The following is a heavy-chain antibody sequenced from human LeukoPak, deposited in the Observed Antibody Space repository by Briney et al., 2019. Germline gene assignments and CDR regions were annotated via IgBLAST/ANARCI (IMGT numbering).Heavy chain of an antibody. CDR1: GFTFSSYW. J-gene: IGHJ3*02. CDR3: ARDKYYDFWSGYTITNAFDI. V-gene: IGHV3-74*01. D-gene: IGHD3-3*01. Sequence: PGRSLRLSCAASGFTFSSYWMHWVRQAPGKGLVWVSRINTDGSSTSYADSVKGRFTISRDNAKNTLYLQMNSLRAEDTAVYYCARDKYYDFWSGYTITNAFDIWGQGTMVTVSS. CDR2: INTDGSST.